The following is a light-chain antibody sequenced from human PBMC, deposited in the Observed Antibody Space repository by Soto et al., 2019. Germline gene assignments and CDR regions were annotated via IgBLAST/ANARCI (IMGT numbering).Light chain of an antibody. CDR3: SSYTTSSAPHVV. J-gene: IGLJ2*01. CDR1: SSDVGGYNY. CDR2: DVS. Sequence: QSALTQPASVSGSPGQSLTISCTGTSSDVGGYNYVSWYQQHPGKAPKLMIYDVSNRTSGISNRFSGSKSGNTASLTISGLQAEDEADYYCSSYTTSSAPHVVFGGGTKLTVL. V-gene: IGLV2-14*03.